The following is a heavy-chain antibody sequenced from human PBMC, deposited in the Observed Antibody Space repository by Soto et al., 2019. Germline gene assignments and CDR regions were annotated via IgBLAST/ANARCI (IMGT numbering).Heavy chain of an antibody. CDR2: ISAYNGNT. J-gene: IGHJ3*02. D-gene: IGHD1-26*01. CDR1: GYTFTSYG. Sequence: ASVKVSCKASGYTFTSYGISWVRQAPGQGLEWMGWISAYNGNTNYAQKLQGRVTMTTDTSTSTAYMELRSLRSDDTAVYYCARDPTGLTNSRRRDVFDIWGQGTMVTVSS. V-gene: IGHV1-18*01. CDR3: ARDPTGLTNSRRRDVFDI.